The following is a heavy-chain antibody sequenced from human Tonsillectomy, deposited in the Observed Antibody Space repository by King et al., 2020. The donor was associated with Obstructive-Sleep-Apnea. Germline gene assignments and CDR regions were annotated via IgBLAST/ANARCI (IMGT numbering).Heavy chain of an antibody. Sequence: QLQESGPGLVKPSETLSLTCTVSGGSISTYYLSGIRQPPGKGLEWIGWVYYIGGPHYNPPLKSRVTISVDTSKNQFSLKLSPVTAADTAVYYCARGPSSSWYLVDYWGQGTLVTVSS. D-gene: IGHD6-13*01. CDR3: ARGPSSSWYLVDY. CDR1: GGSISTYY. V-gene: IGHV4-59*01. CDR2: VYYIGGP. J-gene: IGHJ4*02.